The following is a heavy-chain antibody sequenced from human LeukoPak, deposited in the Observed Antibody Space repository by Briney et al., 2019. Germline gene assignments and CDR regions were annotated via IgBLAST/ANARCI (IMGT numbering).Heavy chain of an antibody. J-gene: IGHJ4*02. D-gene: IGHD1-26*01. CDR3: ASRHVVGATVGYYFDY. Sequence: ASVKVSCKASGYTFTGYYMHWVRQAPGQGLEWMGWINPNSGGTNYAQKFQGRVTMTRDTSISTVYMELSSLRSEDTAVYYCASRHVVGATVGYYFDYWGQGTLVTVSS. CDR2: INPNSGGT. CDR1: GYTFTGYY. V-gene: IGHV1-2*02.